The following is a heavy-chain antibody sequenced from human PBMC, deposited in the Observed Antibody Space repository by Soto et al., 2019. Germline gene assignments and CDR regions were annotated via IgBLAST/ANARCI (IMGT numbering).Heavy chain of an antibody. D-gene: IGHD3-9*01. CDR2: IWYDGSNK. CDR1: GFTFSSYG. V-gene: IGHV3-33*01. Sequence: QVQLVESGGGVVQPGRSLRLSCVASGFTFSSYGMHWVRQAPGKGLEWVAVIWYDGSNKYYADSVKGRFTISRDNSKNTLYLQMNSLRAEDTAVYYCARDFEDYDILTGYLEDAFDIWGQGTMVTVSS. J-gene: IGHJ3*02. CDR3: ARDFEDYDILTGYLEDAFDI.